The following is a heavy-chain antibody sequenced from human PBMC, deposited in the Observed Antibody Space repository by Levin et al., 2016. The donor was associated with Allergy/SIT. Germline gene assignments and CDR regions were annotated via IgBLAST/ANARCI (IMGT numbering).Heavy chain of an antibody. CDR2: IGGRGTTT. CDR1: QFTFSNYA. CDR3: ANGRNYYDSSGYFSN. J-gene: IGHJ4*02. D-gene: IGHD3-22*01. Sequence: GESLKISCAASQFTFSNYAMSWVRQAPGKGLEWVSTIGGRGTTTYYAESVKGRFTISRDNSKNTLYLQMDSLRAEDTAIYYCANGRNYYDSSGYFSNWGQGTLVTVSS. V-gene: IGHV3-23*01.